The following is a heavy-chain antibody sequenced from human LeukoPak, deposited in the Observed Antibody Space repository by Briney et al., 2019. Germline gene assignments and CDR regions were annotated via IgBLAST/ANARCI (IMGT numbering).Heavy chain of an antibody. CDR1: GFIFSSYS. D-gene: IGHD3-10*01. Sequence: GGSLRLSCAASGFIFSSYSMTWVRQAPGKGLEWVSSISSSSSYRYIYYADSVKGRFTISRDNAKNSLYLQMNSLRAEDTAVYYCAREKVRRYGSGSSGFDYWGQGTLVTVSS. J-gene: IGHJ4*02. V-gene: IGHV3-21*01. CDR3: AREKVRRYGSGSSGFDY. CDR2: ISSSSSYRYI.